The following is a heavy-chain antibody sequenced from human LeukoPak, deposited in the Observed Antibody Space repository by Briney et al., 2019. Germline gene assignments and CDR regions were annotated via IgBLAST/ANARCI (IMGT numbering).Heavy chain of an antibody. V-gene: IGHV4-4*07. CDR2: IYTSGST. CDR1: GXSISSYY. Sequence: SETLSLTCTVSGXSISSYYWSWIRQPAGKGLEWIGRIYTSGSTNYNPSLKSRVTMSVDTSKNQFSLKLSSVTAADTAVYYCARAWGYYDSSGYQVNYFDYWGQGTLVTVSS. CDR3: ARAWGYYDSSGYQVNYFDY. D-gene: IGHD3-22*01. J-gene: IGHJ4*02.